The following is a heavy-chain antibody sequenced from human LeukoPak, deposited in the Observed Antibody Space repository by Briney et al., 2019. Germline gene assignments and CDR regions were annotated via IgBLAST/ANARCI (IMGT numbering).Heavy chain of an antibody. V-gene: IGHV1-2*05. CDR2: INPNSGGT. D-gene: IGHD2-2*01. CDR3: AIILRYCSSTSCYGSDP. J-gene: IGHJ5*02. CDR1: GYTFTGYY. Sequence: GASVKLSCKASGYTFTGYYMHWVRQAPGQGLEWMGRINPNSGGTNYAQKFQGRVTMIRDTSISTAYMELSRLRSDDTDVYYCAIILRYCSSTSCYGSDPWGQGTLVTVSS.